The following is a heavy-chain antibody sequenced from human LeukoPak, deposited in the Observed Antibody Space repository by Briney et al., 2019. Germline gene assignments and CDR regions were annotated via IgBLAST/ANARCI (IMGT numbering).Heavy chain of an antibody. CDR2: IYHSGST. V-gene: IGHV4-4*02. J-gene: IGHJ5*02. Sequence: PSGTLSLTCAVSSGSISSSNWWSWVRQPPGKGLEWIGEIYHSGSTNYNPSLKSRVTISVDKSKNQFSLKLSSVTAADTAVYYCAREGSSPTTKHYYGSGSYGFDPWGQGTLVTVSS. CDR1: SGSISSSNW. CDR3: AREGSSPTTKHYYGSGSYGFDP. D-gene: IGHD3-10*01.